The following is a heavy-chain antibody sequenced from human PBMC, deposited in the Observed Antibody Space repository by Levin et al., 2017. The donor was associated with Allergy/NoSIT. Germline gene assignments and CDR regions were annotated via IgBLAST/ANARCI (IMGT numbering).Heavy chain of an antibody. CDR3: ARILTGYYRSRAFDI. V-gene: IGHV4-34*01. D-gene: IGHD3-9*01. CDR2: INHSGST. CDR1: GGSFSGYY. Sequence: SETLSLTCAVYGGSFSGYYWSWIRQPPGKGLEWIGEINHSGSTNYNPSLKSRVTISVDTSKNQFSLKLSSVTAADTAVYYCARILTGYYRSRAFDIWGQGTMVTVSS. J-gene: IGHJ3*02.